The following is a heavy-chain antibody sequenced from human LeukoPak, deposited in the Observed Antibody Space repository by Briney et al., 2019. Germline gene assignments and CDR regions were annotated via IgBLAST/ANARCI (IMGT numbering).Heavy chain of an antibody. J-gene: IGHJ4*02. CDR2: IGTAGDT. D-gene: IGHD4-23*01. CDR1: GFTFSSYD. CDR3: ARGYGGIIDY. Sequence: GGSLRLSCAASGFTFSSYDMHWVRQATGKGLEWVSAIGTAGDTYYPGSVMGRFTISRENAKNSLYLQMNSLRAGGTAVYYCARGYGGIIDYWGQGTLVTVSS. V-gene: IGHV3-13*01.